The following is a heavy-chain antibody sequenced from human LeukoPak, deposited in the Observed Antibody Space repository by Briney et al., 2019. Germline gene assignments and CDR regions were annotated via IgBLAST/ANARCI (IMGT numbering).Heavy chain of an antibody. CDR1: GFTFSSYS. CDR3: AKDPYDYYDSSGYYYEPYFDY. D-gene: IGHD3-22*01. V-gene: IGHV3-23*01. CDR2: ISARGSV. Sequence: GGSLRLSCAASGFTFSSYSMSWVRQAPRMGLEWVSVISARGSVYYPDSVKGRFTISRDNSKNTVYLQMNSLRAEDTAVYYCAKDPYDYYDSSGYYYEPYFDYWGQGTLVTVSS. J-gene: IGHJ4*02.